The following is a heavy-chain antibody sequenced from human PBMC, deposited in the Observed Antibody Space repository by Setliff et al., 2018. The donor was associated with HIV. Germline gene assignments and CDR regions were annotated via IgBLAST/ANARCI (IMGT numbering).Heavy chain of an antibody. CDR1: GYTFTAHH. Sequence: ASVKVSCKSSGYTFTAHHIHWVRQAPGQGPEWMGWIIPKSGETSYAEKFRGRVTMTRDTSLSTAYMELSWLTSDDTAVYFCARGQLDRHLRSDVPFDIWGQGTMVTVSS. CDR2: IIPKSGET. V-gene: IGHV1-2*02. D-gene: IGHD1-1*01. CDR3: ARGQLDRHLRSDVPFDI. J-gene: IGHJ3*02.